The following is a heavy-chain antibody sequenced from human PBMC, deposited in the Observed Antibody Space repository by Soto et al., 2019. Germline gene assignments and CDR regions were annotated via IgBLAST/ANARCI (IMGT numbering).Heavy chain of an antibody. Sequence: EVQLVESGGGLVQPGGSLRLPCAASGFTFSTYWMTWVRQPPGKGLGWVASINQEGSERYYVDSVRGRFTISRDNAKNSLYLQMNSLRAEDTAVYYCVCGGNFFVYWGQGTLVTVSP. J-gene: IGHJ4*02. D-gene: IGHD3-16*01. CDR3: VCGGNFFVY. CDR2: INQEGSER. V-gene: IGHV3-7*01. CDR1: GFTFSTYW.